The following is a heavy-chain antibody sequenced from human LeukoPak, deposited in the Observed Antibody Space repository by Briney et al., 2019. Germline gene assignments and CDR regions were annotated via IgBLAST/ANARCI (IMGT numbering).Heavy chain of an antibody. V-gene: IGHV1-24*01. CDR3: ATEKAWNHGGFDY. CDR1: EYTVTELS. CDR2: FDAENDET. D-gene: IGHD1-14*01. Sequence: GASVKVSCKVSEYTVTELSFHWVRQAPGEGLEWMGGFDAENDETIYAQKFRGRVTVTQDTSTDTAYMELSSLRSEDTAVYYCATEKAWNHGGFDYWGQGTPVIVSS. J-gene: IGHJ4*02.